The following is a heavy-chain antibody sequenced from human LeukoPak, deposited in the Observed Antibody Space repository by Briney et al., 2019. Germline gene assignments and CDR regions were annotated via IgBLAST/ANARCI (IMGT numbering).Heavy chain of an antibody. CDR1: GFTFSSYW. Sequence: GGSLRLXCAASGFTFSSYWMSWVRQAPGKGLEWVSSISSSSSYIYYADSVKGRSTISRDNAKNSLYLQMNSLRAEDTAVYYCASARYCSSTSCRDYWGQGTLVTVSS. V-gene: IGHV3-21*01. J-gene: IGHJ4*02. D-gene: IGHD2-2*01. CDR3: ASARYCSSTSCRDY. CDR2: ISSSSSYI.